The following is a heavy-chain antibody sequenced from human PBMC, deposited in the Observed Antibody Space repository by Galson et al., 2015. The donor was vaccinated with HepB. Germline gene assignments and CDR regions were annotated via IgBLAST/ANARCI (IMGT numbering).Heavy chain of an antibody. CDR2: ISAYNGIT. CDR3: ARILGYCGSISCHFGVGFIDY. Sequence: SVKVSCKASGYKFTSYGITWVRQAPGQGLEWMGWISAYNGITNYAEKVKGRLTMTTDTSTNTAYMELRSLRSDDMAVYFCARILGYCGSISCHFGVGFIDYWGQGSLVTVSS. J-gene: IGHJ4*02. V-gene: IGHV1-18*03. CDR1: GYKFTSYG. D-gene: IGHD2-2*01.